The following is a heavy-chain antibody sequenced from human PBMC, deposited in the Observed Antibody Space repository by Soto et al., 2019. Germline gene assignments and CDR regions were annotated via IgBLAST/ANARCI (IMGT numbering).Heavy chain of an antibody. CDR1: GFTFSSYS. J-gene: IGHJ4*02. CDR2: ISSSSSTI. V-gene: IGHV3-48*02. D-gene: IGHD3-22*01. CDR3: ARDPSYYYDSSGYSYFDY. Sequence: ESGGGLVQPGGSLRLSCAASGFTFSSYSMNWVRQAPGKGLEWVSYISSSSSTIYYADSVKGRFTISRDNAKNSLYLQMNSLRDEDTAVYYCARDPSYYYDSSGYSYFDYWGQGTLVTVSS.